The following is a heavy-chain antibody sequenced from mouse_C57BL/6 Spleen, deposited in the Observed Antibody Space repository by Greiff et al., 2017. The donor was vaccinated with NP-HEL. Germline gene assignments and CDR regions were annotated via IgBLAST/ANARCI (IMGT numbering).Heavy chain of an antibody. CDR3: TARITTVVATSDY. CDR1: GYTFTDYE. CDR2: IDPETGGT. D-gene: IGHD1-1*01. Sequence: QVQLKESGAELVRPGASVTLSCKASGYTFTDYEMHWVKQTPVHGLEWIGAIDPETGGTAYNQKFKGKAILTADKSSSTAYMELRSLTSEDSAVYYCTARITTVVATSDYWGQGTTLTVSS. V-gene: IGHV1-15*01. J-gene: IGHJ2*01.